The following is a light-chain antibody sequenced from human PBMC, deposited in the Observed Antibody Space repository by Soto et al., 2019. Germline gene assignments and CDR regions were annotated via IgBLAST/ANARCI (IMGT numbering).Light chain of an antibody. CDR2: KSY. Sequence: QSVLTQPPSASGTPGQRVTISCSGSRSNIGSGNVYWYQHFPGTAPKLLIYKSYQGPSGVPDRFSASKSGTSASLAISGLRSDDEADYYCSAWDDSLSGVVFGVGTQLTVL. CDR3: SAWDDSLSGVV. V-gene: IGLV1-47*01. CDR1: RSNIGSGN. J-gene: IGLJ7*01.